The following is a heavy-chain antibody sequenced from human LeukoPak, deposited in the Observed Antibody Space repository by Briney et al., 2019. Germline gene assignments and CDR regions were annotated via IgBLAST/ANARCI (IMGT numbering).Heavy chain of an antibody. CDR2: IGTTSGAI. J-gene: IGHJ4*02. Sequence: GGSLRLSCAASGVTLSSFAMSWVRQAPGKGLEWVSYIGTTSGAIYYADSVKGRFTISRDSAKNSLYLQMNSLRAEDTAVYYCARFRTWGDKAFDYWGQGTLVTVSS. V-gene: IGHV3-48*01. CDR1: GVTLSSFA. D-gene: IGHD2-21*02. CDR3: ARFRTWGDKAFDY.